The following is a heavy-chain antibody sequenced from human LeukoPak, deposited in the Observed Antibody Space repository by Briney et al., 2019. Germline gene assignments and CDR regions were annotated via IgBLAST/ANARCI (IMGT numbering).Heavy chain of an antibody. Sequence: SETLSLTCTVSGGSISSGDYYWSWIRQPPGKGPEWIGYIYYSGSTYYNPSLKSRVTISVDTSKNQFSLKLSSVTAADTAVYYCARDRVPDGFYYYYGMDVWGQGTTVTVSS. CDR1: GGSISSGDYY. J-gene: IGHJ6*02. CDR2: IYYSGST. D-gene: IGHD2-2*01. V-gene: IGHV4-30-4*01. CDR3: ARDRVPDGFYYYYGMDV.